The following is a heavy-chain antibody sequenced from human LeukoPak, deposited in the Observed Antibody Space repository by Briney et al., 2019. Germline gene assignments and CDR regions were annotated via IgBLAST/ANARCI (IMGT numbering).Heavy chain of an antibody. D-gene: IGHD5-18*01. J-gene: IGHJ4*02. V-gene: IGHV3-53*01. CDR3: ARAYRGYSYGLDY. CDR1: GFTVSSNY. CDR2: IYSGGST. Sequence: GGSLRLSCAASGFTVSSNYMSWVRQAPGKGLEWVSVIYSGGSTYYADSVKGRFTISRDNSKNTLYLQMNSLRAEDTAVYYCARAYRGYSYGLDYWGQGTLVTVSS.